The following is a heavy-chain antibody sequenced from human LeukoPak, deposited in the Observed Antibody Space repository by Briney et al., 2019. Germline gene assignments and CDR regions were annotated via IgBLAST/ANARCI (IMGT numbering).Heavy chain of an antibody. CDR1: GGSISSYY. D-gene: IGHD2-8*01. J-gene: IGHJ4*02. CDR3: ARGRKWGESGFDY. Sequence: SETLSLTCTVSGGSISSYYWSWIRQPAGKGLEWIGRIYTSGSTNYNPSLKSRVTISVDKSKNQFSLQLNSVTPEDTAVYFCARGRKWGESGFDYWGQGALVTVSS. CDR2: IYTSGST. V-gene: IGHV4-4*07.